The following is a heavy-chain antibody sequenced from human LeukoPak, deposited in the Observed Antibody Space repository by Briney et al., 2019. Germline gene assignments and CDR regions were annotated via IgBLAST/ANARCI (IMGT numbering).Heavy chain of an antibody. V-gene: IGHV1-2*02. CDR3: ARDVATTGSWEFDY. CDR2: IYPNVGGT. CDR1: RYMFNGYY. Sequence: GASVTVSYKPSRYMFNGYYMQWVRQAPGQELEWMGWIYPNVGGTRYAQKFQGRVPMTRATSISTAYMERSGLTSDDTAVFYWARDVATTGSWEFDYGGEGTLVSVSA. D-gene: IGHD2-15*01. J-gene: IGHJ4*02.